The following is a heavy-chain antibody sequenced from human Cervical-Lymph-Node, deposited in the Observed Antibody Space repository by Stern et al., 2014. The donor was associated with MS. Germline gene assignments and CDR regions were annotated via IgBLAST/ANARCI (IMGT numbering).Heavy chain of an antibody. D-gene: IGHD2-15*01. CDR1: AFTFGSYG. V-gene: IGHV3-30*18. CDR2: ISYDGSNK. J-gene: IGHJ6*02. CDR3: AKGGGLDHWGYYGMDV. Sequence: QEQLVQSGGGVVQPGKSLRLSCAASAFTFGSYGMHWVRQAPGKGLEWVAVISYDGSNKYYADSVKGRFTISRDNSKNTLYLQMNSLRAEDTAVYYCAKGGGLDHWGYYGMDVWGQGTTVTVSS.